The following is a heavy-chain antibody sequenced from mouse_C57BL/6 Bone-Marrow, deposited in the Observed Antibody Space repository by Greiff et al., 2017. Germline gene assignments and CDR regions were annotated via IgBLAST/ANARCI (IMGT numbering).Heavy chain of an antibody. Sequence: QVQLQQSGAELVKPGASVKLSCKASGYTFTDYTIHWVKQRSGQGLGWIGWFYPGSGSIKYNEKFKEQATLTADKSASTVYMELRRLTSDDSAVYFCARHEEEVDSSGPFAYWGQGTLVTVSA. CDR1: GYTFTDYT. D-gene: IGHD3-2*02. CDR2: FYPGSGSI. J-gene: IGHJ3*01. CDR3: ARHEEEVDSSGPFAY. V-gene: IGHV1-62-2*01.